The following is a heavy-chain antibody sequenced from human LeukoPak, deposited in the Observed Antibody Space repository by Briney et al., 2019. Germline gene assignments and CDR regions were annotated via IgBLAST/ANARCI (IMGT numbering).Heavy chain of an antibody. CDR3: AREGVTGTPRYMDV. D-gene: IGHD1/OR15-1a*01. J-gene: IGHJ6*03. Sequence: ASVKVSCKASGYTFTGYYMHWVRQAPGQGLEWMGIINPSGGSTSFAQKFQGRVTMTRDTSTSTVYMELSSLRSEDTAMYYCAREGVTGTPRYMDVWGRGTTVTVSS. CDR2: INPSGGST. CDR1: GYTFTGYY. V-gene: IGHV1-46*01.